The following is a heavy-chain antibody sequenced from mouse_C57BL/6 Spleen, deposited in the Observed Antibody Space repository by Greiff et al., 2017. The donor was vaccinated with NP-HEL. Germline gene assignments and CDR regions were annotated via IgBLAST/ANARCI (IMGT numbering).Heavy chain of an antibody. CDR3: ARGGNTGAYYNDY. CDR1: GYTFTSYG. CDR2: IYPRSGNT. V-gene: IGHV1-81*01. D-gene: IGHD1-1*01. J-gene: IGHJ2*01. Sequence: VQLQQSGAELARPGASVKLSCKASGYTFTSYGISWVKQSTAQGLEWIGEIYPRSGNTYYNEKFKGKATLTADKSSSTAYMELRSLTSEDSAVYIWARGGNTGAYYNDYWGQGTTRTVSS.